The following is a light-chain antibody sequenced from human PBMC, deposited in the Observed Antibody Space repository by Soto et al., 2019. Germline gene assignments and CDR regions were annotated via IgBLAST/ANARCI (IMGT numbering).Light chain of an antibody. CDR1: SSDVGSYNR. CDR3: CSFTTSSTYV. Sequence: QSVLTQPPSVSGSPGQSVTISCTGTSSDVGSYNRVSWYQQPPDTAPKVMIYEVSNRPSGVPDRFSGSKSGNTASLTISGLQAEDEADYYCCSFTTSSTYVFRTGTKVTVL. V-gene: IGLV2-18*02. CDR2: EVS. J-gene: IGLJ1*01.